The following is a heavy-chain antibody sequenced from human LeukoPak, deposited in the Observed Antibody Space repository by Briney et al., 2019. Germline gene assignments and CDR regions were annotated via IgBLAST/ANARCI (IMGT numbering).Heavy chain of an antibody. Sequence: SSETLSLTCAVYGGSFSGYYWSWIRRPPGKGLEWIGEINHSGSTNYNPSLKSRATISVDTSKNQFSLKLSSVTAADTAVYYCARVRNPYCSSTSCYMGWFDPWGQGTLVTVSS. V-gene: IGHV4-34*01. J-gene: IGHJ5*02. D-gene: IGHD2-2*02. CDR2: INHSGST. CDR1: GGSFSGYY. CDR3: ARVRNPYCSSTSCYMGWFDP.